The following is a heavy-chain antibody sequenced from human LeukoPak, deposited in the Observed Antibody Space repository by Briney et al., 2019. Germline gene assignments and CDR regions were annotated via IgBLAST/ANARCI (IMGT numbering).Heavy chain of an antibody. Sequence: SETLSLTCTVSGYSISSGYYWGWIRQPPGKGLEWIGSIYHSGSTYYNPSLKSRVTISVDTSKNQFSLKLSSVTAADTAVYYCARDDANRQQLGGGTFDYWGQGTLVTVSS. V-gene: IGHV4-38-2*02. J-gene: IGHJ4*02. CDR1: GYSISSGYY. D-gene: IGHD6-13*01. CDR2: IYHSGST. CDR3: ARDDANRQQLGGGTFDY.